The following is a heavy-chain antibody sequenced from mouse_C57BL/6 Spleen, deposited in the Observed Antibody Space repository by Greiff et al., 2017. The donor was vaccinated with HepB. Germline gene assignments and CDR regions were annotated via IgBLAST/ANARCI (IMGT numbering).Heavy chain of an antibody. CDR2: IYPGSGST. CDR1: GYTFTSYW. Sequence: VQLQQSGAELVKPGASVKMSCKASGYTFTSYWITWVKQRPGQGLEWIGDIYPGSGSTNYNEKFKSKATLTVDTSSSTAYMQLSSLTSEDSAVYYCARKSPIYYDYDNAMDYWGQGTSVTVSS. J-gene: IGHJ4*01. CDR3: ARKSPIYYDYDNAMDY. V-gene: IGHV1-55*01. D-gene: IGHD2-4*01.